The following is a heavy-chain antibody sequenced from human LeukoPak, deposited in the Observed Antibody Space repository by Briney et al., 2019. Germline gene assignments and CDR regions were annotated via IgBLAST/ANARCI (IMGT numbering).Heavy chain of an antibody. CDR2: INPNGDVT. D-gene: IGHD3-10*01. Sequence: ASVKVSCKASGYTFSGYYVHWVRQDPGQGLEWMGRINPNGDVTNYEQNFQGWVTLTRDTSIRTAYMEVSRPRSDDTAVYYCATGDYFDFWGQGTLVTVSS. J-gene: IGHJ4*02. CDR1: GYTFSGYY. V-gene: IGHV1-2*04. CDR3: ATGDYFDF.